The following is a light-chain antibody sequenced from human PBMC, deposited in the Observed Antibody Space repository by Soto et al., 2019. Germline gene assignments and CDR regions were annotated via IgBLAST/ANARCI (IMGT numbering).Light chain of an antibody. J-gene: IGKJ1*01. Sequence: DIQMTQSPSSLSASVGDRVAIICRASQTISSYLNWYQQKPGKAPRLLIYAASSLQSGVPSRFSGSVSGTDFTLTINSLQPEDFATYYCQQSYSAPGTFGQGTKVEIK. CDR3: QQSYSAPGT. CDR1: QTISSY. V-gene: IGKV1-39*01. CDR2: AAS.